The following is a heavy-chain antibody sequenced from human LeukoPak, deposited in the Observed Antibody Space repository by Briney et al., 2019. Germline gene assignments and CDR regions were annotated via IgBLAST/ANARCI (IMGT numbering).Heavy chain of an antibody. D-gene: IGHD3-10*01. Sequence: SETLSLTCTVSGGSISSYYWSWIRQPPGNGLEWIGYIYYSGSNNYNPSLKSRVTISVDTSKNQFSLKLSSVTAADTSVYYCARTDYYGSGSYFFQHWGQGTLVTVSS. CDR3: ARTDYYGSGSYFFQH. CDR1: GGSISSYY. CDR2: IYYSGSN. J-gene: IGHJ1*01. V-gene: IGHV4-59*01.